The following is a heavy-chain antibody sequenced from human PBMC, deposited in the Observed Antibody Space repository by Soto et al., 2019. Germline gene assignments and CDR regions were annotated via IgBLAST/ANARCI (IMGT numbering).Heavy chain of an antibody. CDR2: ISAYNGNT. V-gene: IGHV1-18*04. D-gene: IGHD1-26*01. Sequence: DCVTISCKASGCTFTSYGTSWVRQAPGQGLEWMGWISAYNGNTNYAQKLQGRVTMTTDTSTSTAYMELRSLRSDDTAVYYCARSRYGGHIDYWGQGTLVTVSS. J-gene: IGHJ4*02. CDR3: ARSRYGGHIDY. CDR1: GCTFTSYG.